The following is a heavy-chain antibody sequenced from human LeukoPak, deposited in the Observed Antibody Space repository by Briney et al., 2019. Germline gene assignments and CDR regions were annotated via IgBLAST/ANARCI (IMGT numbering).Heavy chain of an antibody. J-gene: IGHJ4*02. CDR3: ARDSEYCTSTNCFHTFDS. Sequence: GAALSVSCRTSGYTFTGYSMHWVRQAPGQGLEWMGRIIPSSQWPQLAHKFQGRVTRTRDTSVSSVFMDLSSLTSDDTAIYYCARDSEYCTSTNCFHTFDSWGQATL. CDR2: IIPSSQWP. CDR1: GYTFTGYS. V-gene: IGHV1-2*07. D-gene: IGHD2-2*01.